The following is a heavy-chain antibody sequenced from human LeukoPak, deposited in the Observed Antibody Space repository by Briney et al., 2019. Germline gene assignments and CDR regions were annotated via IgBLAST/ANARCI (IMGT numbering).Heavy chain of an antibody. Sequence: GESLKISCETSGYSFTTYWIGWVRQMPGTGLEWVGAIYPNDSDARYSPSSQGQGIISADKSTRTAYLQWSSLKASDTAIYYCARQRGASGTINYFDPWGQGTLVTVSS. CDR1: GYSFTTYW. D-gene: IGHD3-10*01. CDR3: ARQRGASGTINYFDP. J-gene: IGHJ5*02. CDR2: IYPNDSDA. V-gene: IGHV5-51*01.